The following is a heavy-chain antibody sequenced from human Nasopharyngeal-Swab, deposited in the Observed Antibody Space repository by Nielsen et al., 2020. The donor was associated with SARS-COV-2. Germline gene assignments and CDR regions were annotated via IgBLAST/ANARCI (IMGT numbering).Heavy chain of an antibody. Sequence: WIRQPPGKGLEWVANIKQDGSEKYYVDSVKGRFTISRDNAKNSLYLQMNSLRAEDTAVYYCAKRSFDYVWGTYNYMDVWGKGTTVTVSS. V-gene: IGHV3-7*01. D-gene: IGHD3-16*01. CDR2: IKQDGSEK. J-gene: IGHJ6*03. CDR3: AKRSFDYVWGTYNYMDV.